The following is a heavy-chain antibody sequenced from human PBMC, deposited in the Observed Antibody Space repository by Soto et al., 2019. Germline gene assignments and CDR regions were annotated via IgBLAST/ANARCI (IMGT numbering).Heavy chain of an antibody. CDR1: GGTFSSYA. CDR3: AIGVVGFGELLWGSDYYYYGMDV. Sequence: GASVKVSCKASGGTFSSYAISWVRQAPGQGLEWMGGIIPIFGTANYAQKFQGRVTITADKSTSTAYMELSSLRSEDTAVYYCAIGVVGFGELLWGSDYYYYGMDVWGQGTTVTVSS. D-gene: IGHD3-10*01. J-gene: IGHJ6*02. V-gene: IGHV1-69*06. CDR2: IIPIFGTA.